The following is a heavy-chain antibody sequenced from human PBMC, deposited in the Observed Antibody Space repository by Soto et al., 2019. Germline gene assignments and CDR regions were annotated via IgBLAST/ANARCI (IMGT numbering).Heavy chain of an antibody. CDR2: MNPNSGGS. CDR3: ARERHLNSPSDAFDL. CDR1: GYTFIAQN. D-gene: IGHD1-7*01. Sequence: QVHLVPSGAEVKKPGASVKVSCMASGYTFIAQNLHWVRQAPGLGLEWMGKMNPNSGGSDYAQEFQGRVTGTRDTSISTVYMELTSLKSDDTAVYYCARERHLNSPSDAFDLWGQGTMVIVSS. J-gene: IGHJ3*01. V-gene: IGHV1-2*02.